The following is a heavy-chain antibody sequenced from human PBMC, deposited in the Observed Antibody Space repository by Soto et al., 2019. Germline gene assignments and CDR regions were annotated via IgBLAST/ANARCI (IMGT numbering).Heavy chain of an antibody. V-gene: IGHV4-34*09. J-gene: IGHJ5*02. CDR2: IYYSGST. CDR1: GGSFSGYY. CDR3: ARVGGINWFDP. D-gene: IGHD1-20*01. Sequence: PSETLSLTCAVYGGSFSGYYWSWIRQPPGKGLEWIGYIYYSGSTYYNPSLKSRVTISVDTSKNQFSLKLSSVTAADTAVYYCARVGGINWFDPWGQGTLVTVSS.